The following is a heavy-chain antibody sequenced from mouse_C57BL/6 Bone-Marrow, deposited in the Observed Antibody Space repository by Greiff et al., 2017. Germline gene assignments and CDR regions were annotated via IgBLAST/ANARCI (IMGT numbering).Heavy chain of an antibody. CDR3: ARRTAQAHFDY. J-gene: IGHJ2*01. CDR1: GYTFTSYW. CDR2: IDPSDSYT. D-gene: IGHD3-2*02. V-gene: IGHV1-59*01. Sequence: QVQLQQPGAELVRPGTSVKLSCKASGYTFTSYWMHWVKQRPGQGLEWIGVIDPSDSYTNYNQKFKGKATLTVDTSSSTAYMQLSSLTSEDSAVYYCARRTAQAHFDYWGQGTTLTVSS.